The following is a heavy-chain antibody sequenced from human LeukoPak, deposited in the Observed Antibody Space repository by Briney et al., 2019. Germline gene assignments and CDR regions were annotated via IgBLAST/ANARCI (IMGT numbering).Heavy chain of an antibody. J-gene: IGHJ5*02. D-gene: IGHD1-26*01. CDR3: ARDGTSVGAQRTPYKPYNWFDP. CDR2: INANTGNP. V-gene: IGHV7-4-1*02. Sequence: ASVKVSCKASGYTFTSYAMNWVRQAPGQGLEWMGWINANTGNPTYAQGFTGRFVFSLDTSVSTAYLQISSLKAEDTAVYYCARDGTSVGAQRTPYKPYNWFDPWGQGTLVTVSS. CDR1: GYTFTSYA.